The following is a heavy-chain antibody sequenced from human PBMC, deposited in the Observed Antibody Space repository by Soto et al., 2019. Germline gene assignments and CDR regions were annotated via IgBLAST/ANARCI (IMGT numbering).Heavy chain of an antibody. J-gene: IGHJ5*02. Sequence: ASVKVSCKASRSTFTSYDIFWVRQAPGQGLEWMGWIKTDSGDTNYRQSFQGRVTMTRDTSISTAYMELNNLKSDDTTVYYCARRCNTYLKVRIFDPWGQGTLVAVSS. CDR2: IKTDSGDT. CDR3: ARRCNTYLKVRIFDP. V-gene: IGHV1-2*02. CDR1: RSTFTSYD. D-gene: IGHD2-8*01.